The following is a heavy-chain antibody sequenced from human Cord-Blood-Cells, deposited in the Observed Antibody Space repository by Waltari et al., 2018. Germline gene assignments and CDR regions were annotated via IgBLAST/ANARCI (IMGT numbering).Heavy chain of an antibody. CDR2: ISYDGSNK. Sequence: QVQLVESGGGVVQPGRSLRLSCAASGFTFISYAMHWVRQAPGKGLEWVAVISYDGSNKYYADSVKGRFTISRDNSKNTLYLQMNSLRAEDTAVYYCARGSRIAAAGGPDYWGQGTLVTVSS. J-gene: IGHJ4*02. CDR3: ARGSRIAAAGGPDY. CDR1: GFTFISYA. D-gene: IGHD6-13*01. V-gene: IGHV3-30*04.